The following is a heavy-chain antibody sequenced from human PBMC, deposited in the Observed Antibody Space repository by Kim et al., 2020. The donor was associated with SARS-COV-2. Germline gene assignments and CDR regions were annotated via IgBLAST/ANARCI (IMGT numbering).Heavy chain of an antibody. J-gene: IGHJ4*02. CDR3: ARLNSGYIPLDH. Sequence: YYSPSLKSRVTMSIDTSKNQFSLKLSSVTAADTAVYFCARLNSGYIPLDHWGLGTLVTVSS. D-gene: IGHD5-12*01. V-gene: IGHV4-31*02.